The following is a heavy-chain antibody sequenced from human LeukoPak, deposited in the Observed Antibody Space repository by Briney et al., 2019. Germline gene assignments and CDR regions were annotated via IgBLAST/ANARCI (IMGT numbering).Heavy chain of an antibody. CDR1: GYTFTAYY. CDR2: INPNTGGT. CDR3: ARERISAVGVYFYYGMDV. Sequence: ASVKVSCKASGYTFTAYYMHWVRQAPGQGLEWMGWINPNTGGTNYAQKFQGRVTMTRGTSISTAYMELSSLISDDTAVYFCARERISAVGVYFYYGMDVWGQGTTVTVSS. J-gene: IGHJ6*02. V-gene: IGHV1-2*02. D-gene: IGHD6-13*01.